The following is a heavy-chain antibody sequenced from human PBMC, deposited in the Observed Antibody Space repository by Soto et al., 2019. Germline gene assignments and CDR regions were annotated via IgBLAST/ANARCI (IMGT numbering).Heavy chain of an antibody. J-gene: IGHJ4*02. Sequence: EVQLLISGGGLVSPGGSLRLSCAASGFTFSSYAMSWGRQAPGKGLEWLAGITFRGDNTYYADSVKGRFSLSRDNSRNRLDLQMNNLKFEDTALYYSARLGTMGVFDNWGQGTLLTVSS. D-gene: IGHD1-1*01. V-gene: IGHV3-23*01. CDR2: ITFRGDNT. CDR1: GFTFSSYA. CDR3: ARLGTMGVFDN.